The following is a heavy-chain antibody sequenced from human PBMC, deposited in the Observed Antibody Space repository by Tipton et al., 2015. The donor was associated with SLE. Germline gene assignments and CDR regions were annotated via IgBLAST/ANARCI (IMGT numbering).Heavy chain of an antibody. Sequence: TLSLTCTVSGGSISDSTYYWGWIRQPPGEGLEWIGSIYYSGSTYYNPSLKSRVTLSVDTSKNQFSLKLSSVTAADTVVYYCARQGQWPHFDYWGQGTLVTVSS. CDR3: ARQGQWPHFDY. V-gene: IGHV4-39*01. J-gene: IGHJ4*02. D-gene: IGHD6-19*01. CDR2: IYYSGST. CDR1: GGSISDSTYY.